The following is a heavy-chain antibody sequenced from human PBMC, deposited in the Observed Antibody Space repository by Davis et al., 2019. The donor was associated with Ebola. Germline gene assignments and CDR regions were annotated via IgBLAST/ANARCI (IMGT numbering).Heavy chain of an antibody. CDR1: GFIFSNYG. CDR3: AKDHRGSYFAAYDY. D-gene: IGHD1-26*01. Sequence: GGSLRLSCAASGFIFSNYGMHWVRQAPGKGLEWVAVISYDGSNKYYADSVKGRFTISRDNSKNTLYLQMNSLRAEDTAVYYCAKDHRGSYFAAYDYWGQGTLVTVSS. V-gene: IGHV3-30*18. CDR2: ISYDGSNK. J-gene: IGHJ4*02.